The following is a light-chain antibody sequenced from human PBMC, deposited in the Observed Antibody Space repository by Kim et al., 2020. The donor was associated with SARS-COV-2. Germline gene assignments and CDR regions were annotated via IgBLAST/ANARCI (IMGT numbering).Light chain of an antibody. J-gene: IGLJ3*02. CDR1: ALTKQY. Sequence: SPGQTARITCSGDALTKQYAYWYQQKPGQAPVLVIYKDSERPSGIPERFSGSSSGTTVTLTISGVQAEDEADYYCQSADSSGTAWVFGGGTQLTVL. V-gene: IGLV3-25*03. CDR3: QSADSSGTAWV. CDR2: KDS.